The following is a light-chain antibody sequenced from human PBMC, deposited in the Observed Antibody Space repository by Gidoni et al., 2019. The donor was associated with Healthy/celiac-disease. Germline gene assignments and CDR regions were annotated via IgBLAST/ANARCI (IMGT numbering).Light chain of an antibody. CDR3: QQYGSSPYT. J-gene: IGKJ2*01. V-gene: IGKV3-20*01. Sequence: ELVLTQSPGTLSLSPGESATHSCRASRSGSSSYLAWYQQKPGQAPRLLIYGASSRATGIPDRFSGSGSGTDFTLTISRLEPEDFAMYYCQQYGSSPYTFGQGTKLEIK. CDR2: GAS. CDR1: RSGSSSY.